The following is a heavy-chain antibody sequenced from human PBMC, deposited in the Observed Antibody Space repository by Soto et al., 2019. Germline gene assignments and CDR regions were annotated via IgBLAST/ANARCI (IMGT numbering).Heavy chain of an antibody. J-gene: IGHJ5*02. V-gene: IGHV1-46*03. CDR1: GYTFTSYY. D-gene: IGHD3-9*01. Sequence: GASVKVSCKASGYTFTSYYMHWVRQAPGQGLEWMGIINPSGGSTSYAQKFQGRVTMTRDTSTSTVYMELSSLRSEDTAVYYCARSAVDILTGYPLFAPWGQGTLVTVSS. CDR3: ARSAVDILTGYPLFAP. CDR2: INPSGGST.